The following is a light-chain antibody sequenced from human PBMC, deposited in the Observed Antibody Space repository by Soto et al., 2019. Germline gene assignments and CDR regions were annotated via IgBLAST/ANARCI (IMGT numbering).Light chain of an antibody. CDR3: QQYGSSPPIT. V-gene: IGKV3-20*01. J-gene: IGKJ5*01. Sequence: EIVMTQSPATLSVSPGERATLSCRACQSVSSYLAWYQQKPGQALRLLIYDASNRATGIPARFSGSGPGTDFTLTISRLEPEDFAVYYCQQYGSSPPITFGQGTLLEI. CDR1: QSVSSY. CDR2: DAS.